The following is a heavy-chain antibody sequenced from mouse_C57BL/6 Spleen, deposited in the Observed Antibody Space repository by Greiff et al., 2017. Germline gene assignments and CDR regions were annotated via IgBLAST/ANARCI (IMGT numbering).Heavy chain of an antibody. D-gene: IGHD1-1*01. Sequence: VQLQQSGTVLARPGASVKMSCKTSGYTFTSYWMHWVKQRPGQGLEWIGAIYPGNSDTSYNQKFKGKANLTAVTSASTAYMELSSLTNEDSAVYYCTRTDYYGSSYDWYFDVWGTGTTVTVSS. CDR2: IYPGNSDT. CDR3: TRTDYYGSSYDWYFDV. V-gene: IGHV1-5*01. J-gene: IGHJ1*03. CDR1: GYTFTSYW.